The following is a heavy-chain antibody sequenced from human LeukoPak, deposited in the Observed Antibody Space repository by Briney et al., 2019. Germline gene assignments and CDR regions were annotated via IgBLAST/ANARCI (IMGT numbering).Heavy chain of an antibody. Sequence: SETLSLTCAVYGGSFSGYYWSWIRQPPGKGLEWIGEINHSGSTYYNPSLKSRVTISVDRSKNQFSLKLSSGTAADTAVYYCASNDFWSGYYFWGQGTLVTVSS. CDR1: GGSFSGYY. CDR2: INHSGST. CDR3: ASNDFWSGYYF. J-gene: IGHJ4*02. V-gene: IGHV4-34*01. D-gene: IGHD3-3*01.